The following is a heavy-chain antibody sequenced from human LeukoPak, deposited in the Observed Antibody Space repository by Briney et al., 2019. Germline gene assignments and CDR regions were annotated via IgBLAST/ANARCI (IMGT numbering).Heavy chain of an antibody. D-gene: IGHD3-10*01. Sequence: SETLSLTCTVSGGSISSYYWSWIRQPPGKGLEWMGYIYYSGSTNYNPSLKSRVTISVDTSKNQFSLKLSSVTAADTAVYYCARASQGRHYYGSGTTFDYWGQGTLVTVSS. J-gene: IGHJ4*02. CDR1: GGSISSYY. V-gene: IGHV4-59*01. CDR2: IYYSGST. CDR3: ARASQGRHYYGSGTTFDY.